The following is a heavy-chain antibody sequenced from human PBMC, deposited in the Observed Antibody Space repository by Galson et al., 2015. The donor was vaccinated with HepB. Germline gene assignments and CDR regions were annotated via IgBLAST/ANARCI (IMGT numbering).Heavy chain of an antibody. D-gene: IGHD3-10*01. V-gene: IGHV3-30*02. CDR3: LAGSGSYYNPQTDY. J-gene: IGHJ4*02. Sequence: SLRLSCAASGFTFSSYGMHWVRQAPGKGLEWVAFIRYDGSNKYYADSVKGRFTISRDNSKNTLYLQMNSLRAEDTAVYYCLAGSGSYYNPQTDYWGQGTLVTVSS. CDR1: GFTFSSYG. CDR2: IRYDGSNK.